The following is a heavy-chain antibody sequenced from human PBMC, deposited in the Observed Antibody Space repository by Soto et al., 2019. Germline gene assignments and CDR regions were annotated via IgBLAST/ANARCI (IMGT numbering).Heavy chain of an antibody. J-gene: IGHJ4*02. CDR1: GFTFSSYG. Sequence: SLRLSCAASGFTFSSYGMHWVRQAPGKGLEWVAVIWYDGSNKYYADSVKGRFTISRDNSKNTLYLQMNSLRAEDTAVYYCARDTDPLRAVTYYFDYWGQGTLVTVSS. D-gene: IGHD4-17*01. CDR2: IWYDGSNK. CDR3: ARDTDPLRAVTYYFDY. V-gene: IGHV3-33*01.